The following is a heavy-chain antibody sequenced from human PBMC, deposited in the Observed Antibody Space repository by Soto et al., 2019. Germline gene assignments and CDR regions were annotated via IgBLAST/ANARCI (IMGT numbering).Heavy chain of an antibody. Sequence: QVQLQESGPGLVKPSQTLSLTCTVSGDSISRGAYYWTWIRQHPGKGLEWIGYISNSGRTYYHPSRSRRLTLSLDTSENQSSVKLTSVTAADSAMYYGAGARQYYDCEFDPWGQGTLVTVSS. CDR3: AGARQYYDCEFDP. V-gene: IGHV4-31*03. J-gene: IGHJ5*02. CDR1: GDSISRGAYY. CDR2: ISNSGRT. D-gene: IGHD3-22*01.